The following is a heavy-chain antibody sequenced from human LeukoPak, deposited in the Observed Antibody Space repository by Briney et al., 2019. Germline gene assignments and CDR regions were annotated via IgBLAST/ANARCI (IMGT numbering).Heavy chain of an antibody. CDR3: ARDAISSSFYY. D-gene: IGHD6-13*01. CDR2: IWYDGSNK. V-gene: IGHV3-33*01. J-gene: IGHJ4*02. Sequence: GGSLRLSCAASGFTFSSYGMHWVRQAPGKGLEWVAVIWYDGSNKYYADSVKGRFTISRDNSKNTPYQQMNSLRAEDTAVYYCARDAISSSFYYWGQGTLVTVSS. CDR1: GFTFSSYG.